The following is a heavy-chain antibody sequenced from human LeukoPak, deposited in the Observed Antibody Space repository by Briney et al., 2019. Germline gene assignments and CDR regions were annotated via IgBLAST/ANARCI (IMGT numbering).Heavy chain of an antibody. V-gene: IGHV1-18*01. CDR2: ISAYNGNT. Sequence: VASVKVSCKASGYTFTSYGISWVRQAPGQGLEWMGWISAYNGNTNYAQKFQGRVTITADKSTSTAYMELSSLRSEDTAVYYCAVRIASYGLNFDYWGQGTLVTVSS. CDR1: GYTFTSYG. D-gene: IGHD5-18*01. J-gene: IGHJ4*02. CDR3: AVRIASYGLNFDY.